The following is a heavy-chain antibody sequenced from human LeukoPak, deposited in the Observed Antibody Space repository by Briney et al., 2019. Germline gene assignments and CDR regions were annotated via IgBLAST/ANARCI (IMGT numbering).Heavy chain of an antibody. CDR3: ARDGPSMDNFDY. V-gene: IGHV3-30-3*01. D-gene: IGHD6-6*01. Sequence: PGGSLRLSCAASGFTSSSYAMHWVRQAPGKGLEWVAVISYDGSNKYYADSVKGRFTISRDNSKNTLYLQMNSLRAEDTAVYYCARDGPSMDNFDYWGQGTLVTVSS. CDR1: GFTSSSYA. J-gene: IGHJ4*02. CDR2: ISYDGSNK.